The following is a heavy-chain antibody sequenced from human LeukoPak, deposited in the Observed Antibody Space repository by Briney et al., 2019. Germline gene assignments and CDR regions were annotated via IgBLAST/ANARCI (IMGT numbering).Heavy chain of an antibody. J-gene: IGHJ4*02. Sequence: PGGSLRLSCAASGFTFSSYSMNWVRQAPGKGLEWVSYISSSSSTIYYAGSVKGRFTISRDNAKNSLYLQMNSLRAEDTAVYYCARDSALVVVIPFDYWGQGTLVTVSS. D-gene: IGHD3-22*01. V-gene: IGHV3-48*01. CDR1: GFTFSSYS. CDR2: ISSSSSTI. CDR3: ARDSALVVVIPFDY.